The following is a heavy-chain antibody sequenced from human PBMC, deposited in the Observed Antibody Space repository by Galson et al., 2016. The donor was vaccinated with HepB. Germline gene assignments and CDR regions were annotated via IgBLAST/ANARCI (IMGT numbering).Heavy chain of an antibody. Sequence: SVKVSCKASGYTFTSYTIHWVRQVPGQRLEWMGWIHAGNDNTKYSQKLQGRVTITRDTSASTAYMELSSLRSEDTAVYYCAREAGVRGSYYYNPPDYWGQGTLVTVSS. J-gene: IGHJ4*02. D-gene: IGHD1-26*01. CDR1: GYTFTSYT. V-gene: IGHV1-3*01. CDR3: AREAGVRGSYYYNPPDY. CDR2: IHAGNDNT.